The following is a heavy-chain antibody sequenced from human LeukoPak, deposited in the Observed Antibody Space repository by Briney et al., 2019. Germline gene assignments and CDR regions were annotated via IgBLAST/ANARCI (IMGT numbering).Heavy chain of an antibody. CDR1: GYTFTDYY. J-gene: IGHJ3*02. D-gene: IGHD6-19*01. CDR2: INPNSGGT. V-gene: IGHV1-2*02. Sequence: ASVKVSCKASGYTFTDYYMHWVRQAPGQGLEWLGWINPNSGGTNYPPKLQGRLTMTRDTSISTAYMELTRLTSDDTAVYYCAREGPRSKGSGGAAFHIWGQGTMVTVSS. CDR3: AREGPRSKGSGGAAFHI.